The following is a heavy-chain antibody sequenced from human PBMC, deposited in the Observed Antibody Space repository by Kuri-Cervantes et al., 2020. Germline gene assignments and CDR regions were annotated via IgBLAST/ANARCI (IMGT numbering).Heavy chain of an antibody. Sequence: GGSLRLSCAASGFTFSSYAMHWVRQAPGKGLEWVAVISYDGSNKYYADSVKGRFTISRDNSKNTLYLQMNSLRSEDTAVYYCASDGAPGDRDLWGQGTLVTVSS. CDR2: ISYDGSNK. J-gene: IGHJ4*02. D-gene: IGHD7-27*01. CDR1: GFTFSSYA. CDR3: ASDGAPGDRDL. V-gene: IGHV3-30-3*01.